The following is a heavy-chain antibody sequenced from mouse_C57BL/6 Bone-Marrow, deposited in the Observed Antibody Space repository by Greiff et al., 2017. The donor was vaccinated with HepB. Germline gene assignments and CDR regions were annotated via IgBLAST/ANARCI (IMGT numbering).Heavy chain of an antibody. CDR2: IYPGSGST. V-gene: IGHV1-55*01. D-gene: IGHD1-1*01. J-gene: IGHJ4*01. CDR3: ARSAYYGSSPYYAMDY. CDR1: GYTFTSYW. Sequence: VQLQQPGAELVKPGASVKMSCKASGYTFTSYWITWVKQRPGQGLEWIGDIYPGSGSTNYNEKFKSKATLTVDTSSSTAYMQLSSLTSEDSAVYYCARSAYYGSSPYYAMDYWGQGTSVTVSS.